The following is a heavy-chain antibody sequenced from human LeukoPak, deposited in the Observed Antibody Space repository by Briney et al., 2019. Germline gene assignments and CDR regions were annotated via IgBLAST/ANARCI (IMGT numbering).Heavy chain of an antibody. CDR2: VNPKTGGT. D-gene: IGHD3-3*01. Sequence: ASVKVCCKAFGYSFTGYHLHWVRQAPRQGLEWMGWVNPKTGGTNYARKFQGRVTMTRDTFINTVNMELSRLTSDDTAVYYCAREFSSKLEWLAYVTGDDAFDVWGQGTMITVS. CDR1: GYSFTGYH. J-gene: IGHJ3*01. CDR3: AREFSSKLEWLAYVTGDDAFDV. V-gene: IGHV1-2*02.